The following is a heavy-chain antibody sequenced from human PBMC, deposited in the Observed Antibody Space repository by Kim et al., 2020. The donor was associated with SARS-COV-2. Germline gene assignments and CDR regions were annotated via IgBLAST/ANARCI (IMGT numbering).Heavy chain of an antibody. CDR2: ISGSGGST. V-gene: IGHV3-23*01. Sequence: GGSLRLSCAASGFTFSSYVMSWVRQAPGKGLEWVSAISGSGGSTYYADSVKGRFTISRDNSKNTLYLQMNSLRAEDTAVYYCAKTIMVRSRYFDYWGQGTLVTVSS. CDR3: AKTIMVRSRYFDY. J-gene: IGHJ4*02. CDR1: GFTFSSYV. D-gene: IGHD3-10*01.